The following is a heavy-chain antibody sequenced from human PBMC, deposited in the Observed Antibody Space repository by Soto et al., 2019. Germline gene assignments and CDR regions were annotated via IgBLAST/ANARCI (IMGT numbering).Heavy chain of an antibody. V-gene: IGHV4-31*03. CDR3: AREHTLGHGSGSYGY. D-gene: IGHD3-10*01. Sequence: QVQLQESGPGLVKPSQTLSLTCTVSGGSISSGGYYWSWIRQHPGKGLEWMGYIYYSGSTYYNPSIKSRVTISVDTSKNPFSLKLSSVTAADTDVYYCAREHTLGHGSGSYGYWGQGTLVTVSS. CDR2: IYYSGST. CDR1: GGSISSGGYY. J-gene: IGHJ4*02.